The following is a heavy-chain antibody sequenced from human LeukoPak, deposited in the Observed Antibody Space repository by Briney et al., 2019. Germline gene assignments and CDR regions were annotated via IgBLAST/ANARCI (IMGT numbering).Heavy chain of an antibody. Sequence: GGSLRLSCAASGFTFSSYSMNWVRQAPGKGLEWVSSISSSSSYIYYADSVKGRFTISRDNAKNSLYLQMNSLRAEGTAVYYCARNGISGYDSLDYWGQGTLVTVSS. J-gene: IGHJ4*02. CDR1: GFTFSSYS. CDR3: ARNGISGYDSLDY. V-gene: IGHV3-21*01. CDR2: ISSSSSYI. D-gene: IGHD5-12*01.